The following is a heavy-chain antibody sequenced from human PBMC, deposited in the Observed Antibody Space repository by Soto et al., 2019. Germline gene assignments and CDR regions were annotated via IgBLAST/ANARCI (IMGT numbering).Heavy chain of an antibody. CDR1: GGTFSSYA. CDR2: IIPIFGTA. D-gene: IGHD5-12*01. CDR3: ARGAGPDIVAYDEGYYFDY. Sequence: SVKVSCKASGGTFSSYAISWVRQAPGQGLEWMGGIIPIFGTANYAQKFQGRVTITADKSTSTAYMELSSLRSEDTAVYYCARGAGPDIVAYDEGYYFDYWGQGTLVTVSS. J-gene: IGHJ4*02. V-gene: IGHV1-69*06.